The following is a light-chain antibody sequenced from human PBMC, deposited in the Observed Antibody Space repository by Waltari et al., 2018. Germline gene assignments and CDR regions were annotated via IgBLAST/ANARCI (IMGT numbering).Light chain of an antibody. CDR2: EVS. Sequence: QSALTQPASVSGSPGQSITISCTGTSSDVGGYHYVSWYQRHPGKAPKLMIYEVSNRPSGVSNRFSGSKSGNTASLTISGLQAEDEADYYCTSYTSTSPCVFGGGTKLTVL. V-gene: IGLV2-14*01. J-gene: IGLJ3*02. CDR3: TSYTSTSPCV. CDR1: SSDVGGYHY.